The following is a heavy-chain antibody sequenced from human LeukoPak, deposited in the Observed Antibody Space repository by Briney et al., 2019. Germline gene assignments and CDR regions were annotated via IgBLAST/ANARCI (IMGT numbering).Heavy chain of an antibody. Sequence: SETLSLTCTVSGYSISSGYYWGWIRQPPGKGLEWIGSIYHSGSTYYNPSLKSRVTISVDTSKNQFPLKLSSVTAADTAVYYCARHGSYCFDSWGQGTLVTVSS. CDR1: GYSISSGYY. J-gene: IGHJ4*02. D-gene: IGHD3-10*01. CDR2: IYHSGST. CDR3: ARHGSYCFDS. V-gene: IGHV4-38-2*02.